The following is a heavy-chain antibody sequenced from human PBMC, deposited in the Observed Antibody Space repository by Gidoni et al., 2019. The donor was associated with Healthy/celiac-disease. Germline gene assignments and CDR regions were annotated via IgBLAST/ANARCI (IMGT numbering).Heavy chain of an antibody. J-gene: IGHJ6*02. CDR3: ATQRGYCSGGSCWAYYYYGMDV. V-gene: IGHV4-31*03. D-gene: IGHD2-15*01. Sequence: QVQLQESGPGLVNPSQTLSATCTFSGGSISSGGYSWIWIRQPPGQGLEWIGYIYYSGSTYYNPSLKSRVTISVETSKNKFSLKLSSVTAADTAVYYCATQRGYCSGGSCWAYYYYGMDVWGQGTTVTVSS. CDR2: IYYSGST. CDR1: GGSISSGGYS.